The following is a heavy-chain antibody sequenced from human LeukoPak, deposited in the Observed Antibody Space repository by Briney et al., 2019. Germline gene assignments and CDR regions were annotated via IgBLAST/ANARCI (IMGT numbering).Heavy chain of an antibody. CDR1: GITVSSYY. CDR2: IYSGGTT. V-gene: IGHV3-66*01. J-gene: IGHJ4*02. Sequence: PGGSLRLSCAASGITVSSYYLSWVRQAPGRGLEWVSVIYSGGTTYYADSVKGRFTISRDNSKNTVYLQMNSLRAEDTAVYYCARGRHSGSYYPFDYWGQGTLVTVSS. CDR3: ARGRHSGSYYPFDY. D-gene: IGHD1-26*01.